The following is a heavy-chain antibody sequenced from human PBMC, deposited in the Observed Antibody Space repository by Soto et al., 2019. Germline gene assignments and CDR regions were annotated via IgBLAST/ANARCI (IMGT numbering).Heavy chain of an antibody. CDR2: ISYDGSNK. CDR3: AKDYYDGGPLYGMDV. V-gene: IGHV3-30*18. J-gene: IGHJ6*02. CDR1: GFTFSSYG. Sequence: GGSLRLSCAASGFTFSSYGMHWVRQAPGKGLEWVAVISYDGSNKYYADSVKGRFTISRDNSKNTLYLQMNSLRAEDTAVYYCAKDYYDGGPLYGMDVWGQGTTVTVSS. D-gene: IGHD3-22*01.